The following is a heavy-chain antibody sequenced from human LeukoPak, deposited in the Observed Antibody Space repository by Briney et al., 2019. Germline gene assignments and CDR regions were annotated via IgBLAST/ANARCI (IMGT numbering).Heavy chain of an antibody. CDR1: GFTFSSYG. V-gene: IGHV3-30*18. CDR2: ISYDGSNK. CDR3: AKDGRYYGSGSYYGDY. D-gene: IGHD3-10*01. J-gene: IGHJ4*02. Sequence: PGGSLRLSCAASGFTFSSYGMHWVRQAPGKRLEWVAVISYDGSNKYYADSVKGRSTISRDNSKNTLYLQMNSLRAEDTAVYYCAKDGRYYGSGSYYGDYWGQGTLVTVSS.